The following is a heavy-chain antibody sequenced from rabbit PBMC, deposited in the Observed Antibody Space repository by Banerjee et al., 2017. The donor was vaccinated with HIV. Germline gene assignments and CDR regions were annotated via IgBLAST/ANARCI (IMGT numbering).Heavy chain of an antibody. V-gene: IGHV1S47*01. D-gene: IGHD6-1*01. CDR2: IDPVFGST. CDR3: ARAAGYAGYGFATGFNL. J-gene: IGHJ4*01. Sequence: QEQLGESGGGLVQPGASLTLTCTASGFDFSSYGESWVRQAPGKGLEWIGYIDPVFGSTYYASWVNGRFTISSHNAQTTVFLQMTSLTAADTATYFCARAAGYAGYGFATGFNLWGPGTLVTVS. CDR1: GFDFSSYG.